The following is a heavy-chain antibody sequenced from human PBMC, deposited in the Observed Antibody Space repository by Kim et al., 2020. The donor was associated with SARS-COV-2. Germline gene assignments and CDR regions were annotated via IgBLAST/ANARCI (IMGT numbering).Heavy chain of an antibody. Sequence: SETLSLTCTVSGGSISSSSFYWGWIRQPPGQGLEWIGTIYYSGSTYYNPSLKRRVTISVDTSKNQFTLNLSSVTAAAAAVYYCAKDSGGSGTKRAIDIWGQGTMVTVSS. CDR2: IYYSGST. CDR1: GGSISSSSFY. CDR3: AKDSGGSGTKRAIDI. V-gene: IGHV4-39*06. J-gene: IGHJ3*02. D-gene: IGHD3-10*01.